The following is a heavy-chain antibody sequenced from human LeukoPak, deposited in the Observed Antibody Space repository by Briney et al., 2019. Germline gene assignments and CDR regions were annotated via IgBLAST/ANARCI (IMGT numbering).Heavy chain of an antibody. CDR3: AKQKGETMIVVNFDY. D-gene: IGHD3-22*01. V-gene: IGHV3-23*01. J-gene: IGHJ4*02. Sequence: GGSLRLSCAASGLTFSNAWMSWVRQAPGKGLEWVSAISGSGGSTYYADSVKGRFTISRDNSKNTLYLQMNSLRAEDTAVYYCAKQKGETMIVVNFDYWGQGTLVTVSS. CDR2: ISGSGGST. CDR1: GLTFSNAW.